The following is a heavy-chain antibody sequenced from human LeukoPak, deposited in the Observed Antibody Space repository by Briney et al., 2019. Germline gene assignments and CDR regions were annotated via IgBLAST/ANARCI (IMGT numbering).Heavy chain of an antibody. J-gene: IGHJ4*02. Sequence: ASVKVSCKASGYTFTSYYMHWVRQAPGQGLEWMGIINPSGGSTSYAQKFQGRVTMTRDTSTSTVYMELSSLRSEDTAVYYCARGSLGGYRPSNFDYWGQGTLVTVSS. D-gene: IGHD3-16*01. CDR3: ARGSLGGYRPSNFDY. CDR1: GYTFTSYY. V-gene: IGHV1-46*01. CDR2: INPSGGST.